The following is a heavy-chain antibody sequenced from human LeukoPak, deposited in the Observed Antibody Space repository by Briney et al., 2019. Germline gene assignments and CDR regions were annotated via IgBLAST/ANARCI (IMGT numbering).Heavy chain of an antibody. CDR1: GFAFSDYS. CDR2: ISSSDNTI. J-gene: IGHJ4*02. D-gene: IGHD5-18*01. V-gene: IGHV3-48*02. Sequence: GGSLRLSCAASGFAFSDYSMNWVRQAPGKGLEWVSYISSSDNTIHYADSVKGRFTISRDNARNSLYLEMNSLRDEDTAVYYCARVHRGYSYGRLDYWGQGTLVTVSS. CDR3: ARVHRGYSYGRLDY.